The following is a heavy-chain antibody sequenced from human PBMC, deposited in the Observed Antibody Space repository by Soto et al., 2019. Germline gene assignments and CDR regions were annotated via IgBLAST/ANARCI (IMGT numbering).Heavy chain of an antibody. CDR2: INPNSGGT. CDR3: VRGPPVWNGSGSYSGY. CDR1: GYTFTGYY. Sequence: QVQLVQSGAEVKKPGASVKVSCKASGYTFTGYYMHWVRQAPGQGLEWMGWINPNSGGTNYAQKFQGWVTMTRDTSISTAYMELSRLRSDDTAVYYCVRGPPVWNGSGSYSGYWGQGTLVTVSS. J-gene: IGHJ4*02. D-gene: IGHD3-10*01. V-gene: IGHV1-2*04.